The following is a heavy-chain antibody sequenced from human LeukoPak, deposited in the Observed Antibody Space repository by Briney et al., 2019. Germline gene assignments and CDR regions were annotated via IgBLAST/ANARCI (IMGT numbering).Heavy chain of an antibody. D-gene: IGHD3-10*01. V-gene: IGHV3-43D*04. CDR1: GFTFDDYA. CDR2: ISLGGGST. CDR3: AKDRSGNSYGHFDY. J-gene: IGHJ4*02. Sequence: GGSLRLSCAASGFTFDDYAMHWVRQAPGKGLEWVSLISLGGGSTYYADSVKGRFTISRDKSKNSLYLHMNSLRAEDTALYYCAKDRSGNSYGHFDYWGQGTLVTVSS.